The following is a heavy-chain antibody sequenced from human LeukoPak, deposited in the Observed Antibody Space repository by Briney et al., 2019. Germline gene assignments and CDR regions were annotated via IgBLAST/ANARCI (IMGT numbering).Heavy chain of an antibody. V-gene: IGHV1-3*01. CDR1: GGTFSSYA. CDR2: INAGNGNT. D-gene: IGHD3-10*01. J-gene: IGHJ3*02. CDR3: ARDWFGDAFDI. Sequence: GASVKVSCKASGGTFSSYAISWVRQAPGQRLEWMGWINAGNGNTKYSQKFQGRVTITRDTSASTAYMELSSLRSEDTAVYYCARDWFGDAFDIWGQGTMVTVSS.